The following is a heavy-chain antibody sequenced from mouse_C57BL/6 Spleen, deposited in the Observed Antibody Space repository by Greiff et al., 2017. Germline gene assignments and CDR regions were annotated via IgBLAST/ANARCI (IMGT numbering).Heavy chain of an antibody. J-gene: IGHJ3*01. D-gene: IGHD3-1*01. CDR2: FYPGSGSI. V-gene: IGHV1-62-2*01. Sequence: VQLQQSGAELVKPGASVKLSCKASGYTFTAYTIHWVKQRSGQGLEWIGWFYPGSGSIKDNEKFKDKATLTADKSSSTVYMELSRLTSADSAGYCCARHEEGTAQATSWFAYWGQGTLVTVSA. CDR3: ARHEEGTAQATSWFAY. CDR1: GYTFTAYT.